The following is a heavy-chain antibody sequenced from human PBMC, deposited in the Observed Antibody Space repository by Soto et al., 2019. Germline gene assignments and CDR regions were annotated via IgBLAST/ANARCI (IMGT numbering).Heavy chain of an antibody. J-gene: IGHJ4*02. D-gene: IGHD3-10*01. CDR3: ARDLSWFGELMTSDY. CDR2: FNAGNGNT. Sequence: QVPLVQSGAEVKKPGASVKVSCKASGYTFTSYAMHWVRQAPGQRLEWMGWFNAGNGNTKYSQKFQGRVTITRDTSASTAYMELSRLRSEDTAVYYCARDLSWFGELMTSDYWGQGTLVTVSS. V-gene: IGHV1-3*01. CDR1: GYTFTSYA.